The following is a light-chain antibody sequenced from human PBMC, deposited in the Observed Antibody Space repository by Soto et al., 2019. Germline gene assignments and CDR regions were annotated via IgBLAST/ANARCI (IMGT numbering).Light chain of an antibody. CDR2: AAS. CDR3: QQSYSTPPLT. J-gene: IGKJ4*01. CDR1: QSISSY. Sequence: DIQMTQSPSSLSASVGDRVTITCRASQSISSYLNWYQQKPGKATKLLIYAASSLQSGVPSRFSGSGSGTDCTLTISSLQPEDFATYYCQQSYSTPPLTFGGGTKVEIK. V-gene: IGKV1-39*01.